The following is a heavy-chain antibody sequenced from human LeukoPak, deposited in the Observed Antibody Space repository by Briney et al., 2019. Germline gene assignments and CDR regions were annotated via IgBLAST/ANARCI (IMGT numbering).Heavy chain of an antibody. CDR3: ARGGMGGSGSYQFDY. V-gene: IGHV1-69*05. CDR2: IIPIFSTA. D-gene: IGHD3-10*01. Sequence: ASVKVSCKASGGTFSSYAISWVRQAPGQGLEWMGGIIPIFSTANYAQKFQGRVTITTDESTSTAYMELSSLRSEDTAVYYCARGGMGGSGSYQFDYWGQGTLVTVSS. J-gene: IGHJ4*02. CDR1: GGTFSSYA.